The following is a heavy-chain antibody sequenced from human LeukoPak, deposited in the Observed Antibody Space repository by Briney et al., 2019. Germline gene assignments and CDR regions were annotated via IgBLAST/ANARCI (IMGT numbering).Heavy chain of an antibody. CDR1: GGSISSGSYY. J-gene: IGHJ4*02. CDR2: IYTSGST. D-gene: IGHD2-2*01. V-gene: IGHV4-61*02. Sequence: SETLSRTCTVSGGSISSGSYYWSWIRQPAGKGQEWIGRIYTSGSTNYNPSLKSRVTISVDTSKNQFSLKLSSVTAADTAVYYCARGHCSSTCCYYGDRGYFDYWGQGTLVTVSS. CDR3: ARGHCSSTCCYYGDRGYFDY.